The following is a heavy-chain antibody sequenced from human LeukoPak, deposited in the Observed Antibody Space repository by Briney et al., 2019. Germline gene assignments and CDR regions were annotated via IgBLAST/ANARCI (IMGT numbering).Heavy chain of an antibody. CDR1: GYTFTGYY. V-gene: IGHV1-2*02. Sequence: ASVKVSCKASGYTFTGYYMHWVRQAPGQGLEWMGWINPNSGGTNYAQKFQGRVTMTRDTSISTAYMELSRLRSDDTAVYYCARGEKYYYDSSGYLDYWGQGTLVTVSS. D-gene: IGHD3-22*01. J-gene: IGHJ4*02. CDR2: INPNSGGT. CDR3: ARGEKYYYDSSGYLDY.